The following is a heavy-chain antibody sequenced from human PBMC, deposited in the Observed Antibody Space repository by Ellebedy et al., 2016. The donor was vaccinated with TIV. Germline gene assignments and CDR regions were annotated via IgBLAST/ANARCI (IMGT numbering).Heavy chain of an antibody. CDR3: ARGAGAFDI. Sequence: SETLSPTXVVYGGSFSGYYWSWIRQPPGKGLEWIGEINHSGSTNYKPSLKSRVTISVDTSKKQFSLKLSSVTAADTAVYYCARGAGAFDIWGQGTMVTVSS. CDR2: INHSGST. V-gene: IGHV4-34*01. J-gene: IGHJ3*02. CDR1: GGSFSGYY.